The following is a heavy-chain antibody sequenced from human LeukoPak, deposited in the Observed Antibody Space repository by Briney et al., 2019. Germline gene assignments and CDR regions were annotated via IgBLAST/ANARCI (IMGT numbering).Heavy chain of an antibody. V-gene: IGHV1-2*02. CDR2: INPHSGGT. Sequence: ASVKVSCKASGYTFTGYYLHWVRQAPGQGLEWMGWINPHSGGTNYAQKFQGRVTMTRDTSISTAYMELSSLRSEDTAVYYCASDYGGNPPFDPWGQGTLVTVSS. D-gene: IGHD4-23*01. CDR1: GYTFTGYY. J-gene: IGHJ5*02. CDR3: ASDYGGNPPFDP.